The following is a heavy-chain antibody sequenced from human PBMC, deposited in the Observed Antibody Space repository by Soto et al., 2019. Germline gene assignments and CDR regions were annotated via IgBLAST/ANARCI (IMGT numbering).Heavy chain of an antibody. CDR1: GYTFNGYA. CDR2: TSSYNGYT. Sequence: QVQLVQSGAEVKKPGASVNISCKASGYTFNGYAISWVRQAPGQGLEWMGWTSSYNGYTSYAQNFQGRVTMTTDTSTNTAYMEMRSLRSDDTAVYYCARVLQWSPPDYWGQGSLVTVSS. V-gene: IGHV1-18*01. CDR3: ARVLQWSPPDY. J-gene: IGHJ4*02. D-gene: IGHD6-19*01.